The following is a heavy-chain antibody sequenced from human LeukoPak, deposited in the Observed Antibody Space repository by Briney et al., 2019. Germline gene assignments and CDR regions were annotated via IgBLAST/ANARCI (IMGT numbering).Heavy chain of an antibody. V-gene: IGHV1-2*02. J-gene: IGHJ4*02. Sequence: ASVKVSCKASGYTFTGYYMHWVRQAPGQGLEWMGWINPNSGGTNYAQKFQGRVTMTRDTSISTAYMELSRLRSDDTAVYYCARVGTVDTAMVTLFGDLYYFDYWGRGTLVTVSS. CDR3: ARVGTVDTAMVTLFGDLYYFDY. CDR1: GYTFTGYY. D-gene: IGHD5-18*01. CDR2: INPNSGGT.